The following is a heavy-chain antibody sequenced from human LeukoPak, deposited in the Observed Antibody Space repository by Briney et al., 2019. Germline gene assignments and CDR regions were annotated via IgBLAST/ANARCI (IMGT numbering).Heavy chain of an antibody. CDR3: ARAPRYCSSTSCPVGY. V-gene: IGHV3-21*01. CDR1: GFTFSSYS. CDR2: ISSSSSYI. Sequence: PGGSLRLSCAASGFTFSSYSMNWVRQTPGKGLEWVSSISSSSSYIYYADSVKGRFTISRDNAKNSLYLQMNSLRAVDTAVYYGARAPRYCSSTSCPVGYWGQGTLVTVSS. D-gene: IGHD2-2*01. J-gene: IGHJ4*02.